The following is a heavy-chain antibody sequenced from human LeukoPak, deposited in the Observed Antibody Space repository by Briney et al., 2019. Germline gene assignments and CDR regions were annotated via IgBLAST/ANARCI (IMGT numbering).Heavy chain of an antibody. CDR1: GFTFSSYG. D-gene: IGHD3-9*01. Sequence: GGSLRLSCAASGFTFSSYGMSWVRQAPGKGLEWVSAISGSGGTTYYADSVKGRFTISRDNSKNTLYLLMNSLRAEDAAVYYCAKDTIYGARAYMDVWGKGTTVTVSS. CDR2: ISGSGGTT. CDR3: AKDTIYGARAYMDV. J-gene: IGHJ6*03. V-gene: IGHV3-23*01.